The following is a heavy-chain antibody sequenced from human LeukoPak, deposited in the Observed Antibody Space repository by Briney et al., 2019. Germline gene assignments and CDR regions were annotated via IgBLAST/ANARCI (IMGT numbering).Heavy chain of an antibody. Sequence: ASVKVSCKASGYTFTGYYMHWVRQAPGQGPEWMGWINPNSGGANYAQKFQGRVTMTRDTSISTAYMELSRLRSDDTAVYYCARATTLMDFDYWGQGTLVTVSS. CDR1: GYTFTGYY. V-gene: IGHV1-2*02. D-gene: IGHD1-26*01. J-gene: IGHJ4*02. CDR3: ARATTLMDFDY. CDR2: INPNSGGA.